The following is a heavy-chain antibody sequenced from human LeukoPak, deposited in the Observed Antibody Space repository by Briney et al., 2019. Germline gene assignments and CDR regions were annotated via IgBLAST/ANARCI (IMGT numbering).Heavy chain of an antibody. CDR2: INSSGGST. V-gene: IGHV1-46*01. Sequence: ASVKVSCKASGYTFTSYYMHWVRQAPGQGLEWMGIINSSGGSTSYAQKFQGRVTMTRDTSTSTVYMELSSLRSEDTAVYYCARVLEKYYYDSSGTFDYWGQGTLVTVSS. CDR1: GYTFTSYY. D-gene: IGHD3-22*01. J-gene: IGHJ4*02. CDR3: ARVLEKYYYDSSGTFDY.